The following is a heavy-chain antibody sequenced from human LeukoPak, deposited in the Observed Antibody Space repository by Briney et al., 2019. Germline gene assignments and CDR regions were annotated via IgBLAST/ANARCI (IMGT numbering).Heavy chain of an antibody. Sequence: MTSESLSLTCTVSGGSINNYYWSWIRQPPGKGLEWIGYIYYSGSTNYNPSLKSRVTISVDTSKNQFSLKLSSVTAADTAVYYCARVVGFRSCSSSRCYTAYWYFDLWGRGTLVTVSS. CDR2: IYYSGST. D-gene: IGHD2-2*02. V-gene: IGHV4-59*01. CDR3: ARVVGFRSCSSSRCYTAYWYFDL. CDR1: GGSINNYY. J-gene: IGHJ2*01.